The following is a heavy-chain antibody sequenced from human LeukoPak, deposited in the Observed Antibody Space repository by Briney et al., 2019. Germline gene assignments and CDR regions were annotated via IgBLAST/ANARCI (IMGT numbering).Heavy chain of an antibody. V-gene: IGHV4-34*01. CDR1: GGSFSGYY. D-gene: IGHD2-2*01. Sequence: SETLSLTCAVYGGSFSGYYWSWIRQPPGKGLEWIGEINHSGSTNYNPSLKSRVTISVDTSKNQFSLKLSSVTAAGTAVYYCARGRWGYCSSTSCYAPFDYWGQGTLVTVSS. CDR3: ARGRWGYCSSTSCYAPFDY. CDR2: INHSGST. J-gene: IGHJ4*02.